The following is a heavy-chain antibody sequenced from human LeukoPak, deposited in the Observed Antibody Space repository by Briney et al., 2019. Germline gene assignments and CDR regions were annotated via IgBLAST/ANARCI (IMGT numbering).Heavy chain of an antibody. CDR1: GFTVSSNY. CDR2: IYSGGTT. D-gene: IGHD3-3*01. CDR3: AKVGFSEMEWLLYSDH. J-gene: IGHJ4*02. V-gene: IGHV3-66*01. Sequence: GGSLRLSCAASGFTVSSNYMSWVRQAPGKGLEWVSIIYSGGTTYYADSVKDRFTISRDNSKNTLYLQMNSLRAEDTAVYYCAKVGFSEMEWLLYSDHWGQGTLVTVSS.